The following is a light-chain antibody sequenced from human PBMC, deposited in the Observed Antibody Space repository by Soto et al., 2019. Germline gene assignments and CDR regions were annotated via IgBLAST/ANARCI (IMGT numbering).Light chain of an antibody. Sequence: EIVMTQSPATLSVSPGERATLSCRASQSVSSNLAWYQQKPGQAPRLLIYGASTRATGIPARFSGSGSATEFTLTISSLQSEDFAVYYCQQYNNWPKTFGQGTKVDI. CDR1: QSVSSN. V-gene: IGKV3-15*01. CDR3: QQYNNWPKT. CDR2: GAS. J-gene: IGKJ1*01.